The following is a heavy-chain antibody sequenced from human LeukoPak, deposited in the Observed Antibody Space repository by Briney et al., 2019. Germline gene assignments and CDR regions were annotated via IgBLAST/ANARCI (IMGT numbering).Heavy chain of an antibody. CDR3: AKGPYCSGGSCYSLLFDY. CDR1: GFTFSSYA. CDR2: ISGSGGST. D-gene: IGHD2-15*01. J-gene: IGHJ4*02. Sequence: GGSLRLSCAASGFTFSSYAMSWVRQAPGKGLEWVSAISGSGGSTYYADSVEGRFTISRDNSKNTLYLQMNSLRAEDTAVYYCAKGPYCSGGSCYSLLFDYWGQGTLVTVSS. V-gene: IGHV3-23*01.